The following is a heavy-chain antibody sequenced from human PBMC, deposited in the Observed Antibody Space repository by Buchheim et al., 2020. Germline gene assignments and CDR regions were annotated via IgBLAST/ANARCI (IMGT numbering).Heavy chain of an antibody. CDR3: ARHVDTAMDAGIDY. CDR1: GYTFASYY. V-gene: IGHV1-46*01. D-gene: IGHD5-18*01. CDR2: IDPSRGGT. J-gene: IGHJ4*02. Sequence: QVQLVQSGAEVKKPGDSVKVSCKASGYTFASYYMHWVRQAPGQGLEWMGIIDPSRGGTSYAQKFQGRVTMTRDTSTSTVYMELSSLRSEDTAVYYCARHVDTAMDAGIDYWGQGTL.